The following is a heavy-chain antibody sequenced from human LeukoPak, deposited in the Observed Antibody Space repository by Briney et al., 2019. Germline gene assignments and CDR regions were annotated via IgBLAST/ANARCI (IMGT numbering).Heavy chain of an antibody. D-gene: IGHD3-22*01. CDR2: INPRGGSI. V-gene: IGHV1-46*01. Sequence: ASVKVSCKASGYPFTSYYIHWVRQAPGQGLEWMGIINPRGGSISYAQKFQGRVTMTRDTSTSTVYMELSSLRSEDTAVYYCARDPPYDTSGYYFDYWGQGTLVTVSS. J-gene: IGHJ4*02. CDR1: GYPFTSYY. CDR3: ARDPPYDTSGYYFDY.